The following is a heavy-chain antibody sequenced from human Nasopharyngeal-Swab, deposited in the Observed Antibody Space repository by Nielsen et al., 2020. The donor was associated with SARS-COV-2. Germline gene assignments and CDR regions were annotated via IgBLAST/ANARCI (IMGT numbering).Heavy chain of an antibody. CDR2: ISGSGDNR. J-gene: IGHJ6*02. CDR1: GFTFSSYA. CDR3: AKDRDSGDDSDDYYHYYGMDV. V-gene: IGHV3-23*01. D-gene: IGHD5-12*01. Sequence: GESLKISCAASGFTFSSYAMSWVRQVPGKGLEWVSGISGSGDNRYYAASVKGRFTISRDNSKNTLYLQMNSLRAEDTAVYYCAKDRDSGDDSDDYYHYYGMDVWGQGTTVTVFS.